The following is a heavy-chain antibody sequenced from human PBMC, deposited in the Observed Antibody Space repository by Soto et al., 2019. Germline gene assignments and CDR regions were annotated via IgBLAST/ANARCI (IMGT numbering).Heavy chain of an antibody. CDR2: IWYDGSNK. J-gene: IGHJ6*02. CDR3: AKDVGGGDCSGGSCYFQYYYYGMDV. D-gene: IGHD2-15*01. CDR1: GFTFSSYG. Sequence: PGGSLRLSCAASGFTFSSYGMHWVRQAPGKGLEWVAVIWYDGSNKYYADSVKGRFTISRDDSKNTLYLQMNSLRAEDTAVYYCAKDVGGGDCSGGSCYFQYYYYGMDVWGQGTTVTVSS. V-gene: IGHV3-33*06.